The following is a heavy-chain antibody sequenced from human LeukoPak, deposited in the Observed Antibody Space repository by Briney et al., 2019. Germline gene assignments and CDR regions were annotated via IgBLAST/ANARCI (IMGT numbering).Heavy chain of an antibody. CDR2: ISSSRSYI. CDR3: AKVAKYYYGSETYYFFEH. Sequence: GGSLRLSCADSGFTFSSYSMNWVPQAPGKGLEWVSFISSSRSYIYYADSVKGRFTISRDNAKNSLYLQMNSLRAEDTAVYYCAKVAKYYYGSETYYFFEHWGQGTPVTASS. CDR1: GFTFSSYS. J-gene: IGHJ4*02. V-gene: IGHV3-21*01. D-gene: IGHD3-10*01.